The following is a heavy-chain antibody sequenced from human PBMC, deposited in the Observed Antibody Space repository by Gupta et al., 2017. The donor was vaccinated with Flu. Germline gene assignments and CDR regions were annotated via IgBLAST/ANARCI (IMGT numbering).Heavy chain of an antibody. CDR3: ARAITRYYYMDV. CDR2: IYYSGST. Sequence: WIRQPPGKGLEWIGYIYYSGSTNYNPSLKSRVTISVDTSKNQFSLKLSSVTAADTAVYYCARAITRYYYMDVWGKGTTVTVSS. V-gene: IGHV4-59*01. J-gene: IGHJ6*03. D-gene: IGHD1-20*01.